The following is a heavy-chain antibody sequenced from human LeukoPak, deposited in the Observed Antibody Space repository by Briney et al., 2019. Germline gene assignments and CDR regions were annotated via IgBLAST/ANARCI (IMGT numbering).Heavy chain of an antibody. CDR2: INPNSGGT. CDR3: ARGPPKRYYDFWSGSLRLYGMDV. Sequence: GASVKVSCKASGYTFTGYYMHWVRQAPGQGLEWMGWINPNSGGTNYAQKFHGWVTMTRDTSISTAYMELSRLRSDDTAVYYCARGPPKRYYDFWSGSLRLYGMDVWGQGTTVTVSS. J-gene: IGHJ6*02. D-gene: IGHD3-3*01. CDR1: GYTFTGYY. V-gene: IGHV1-2*04.